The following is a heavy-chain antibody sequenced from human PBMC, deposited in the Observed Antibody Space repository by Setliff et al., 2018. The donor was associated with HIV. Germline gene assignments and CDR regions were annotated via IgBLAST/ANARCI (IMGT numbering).Heavy chain of an antibody. CDR3: ARDRGPYGDNGMDV. CDR1: GFSFSDYY. D-gene: IGHD4-17*01. J-gene: IGHJ6*02. V-gene: IGHV3-11*01. CDR2: ISSTSTIV. Sequence: LRLSCAASGFSFSDYYMSWIRQAPGKGLEWISFISSTSTIVYYADSVKGRFTISRDNAKMSLYLQVNSLSAEDTAVYYCARDRGPYGDNGMDVWGQGTTVTVSS.